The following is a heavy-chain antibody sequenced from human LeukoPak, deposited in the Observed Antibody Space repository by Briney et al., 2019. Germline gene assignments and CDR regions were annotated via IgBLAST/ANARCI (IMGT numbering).Heavy chain of an antibody. CDR2: ISYDGSNK. CDR1: GFTFSNHA. CDR3: AREEYNNCYFGY. Sequence: PGRSLRLSCAASGFTFSNHAMHWVRQAPGKGLEWVAVISYDGSNKYYADSVKGRLTISRDNAKNTLYLQMNSLRTEDTAVYYCAREEYNNCYFGYWGQGTLVTVSS. J-gene: IGHJ4*02. D-gene: IGHD4-11*01. V-gene: IGHV3-30*04.